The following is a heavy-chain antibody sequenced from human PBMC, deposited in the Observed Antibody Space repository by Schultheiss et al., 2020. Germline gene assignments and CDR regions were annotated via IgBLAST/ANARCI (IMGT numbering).Heavy chain of an antibody. CDR2: VYHSGST. D-gene: IGHD3-16*01. Sequence: SETLSLTCTVSGGSVSSGSYYWSWVRQPPGKGLEWIGNVYHSGSTNSNPSLKSRVTITVDTSKNQFCLKLSSLTAADTAVYYCARFGGYWGQGTLVTVSS. V-gene: IGHV4-61*01. CDR1: GGSVSSGSYY. J-gene: IGHJ4*02. CDR3: ARFGGY.